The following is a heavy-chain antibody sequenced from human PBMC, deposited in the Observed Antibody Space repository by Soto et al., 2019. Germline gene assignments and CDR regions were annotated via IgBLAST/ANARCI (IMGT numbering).Heavy chain of an antibody. CDR3: ARTLPDYDFLSGRGFDY. Sequence: GGFLRLSCAASGFTFSSYSMNWVRQAPGKGLEWFASISSSSSYNNYADTVKGRCTLARDNANNSLYLQMNSLRAEDTAVYYCARTLPDYDFLSGRGFDYWGQGTLVTVSS. CDR2: ISSSSSYN. J-gene: IGHJ4*02. V-gene: IGHV3-21*01. D-gene: IGHD3-3*01. CDR1: GFTFSSYS.